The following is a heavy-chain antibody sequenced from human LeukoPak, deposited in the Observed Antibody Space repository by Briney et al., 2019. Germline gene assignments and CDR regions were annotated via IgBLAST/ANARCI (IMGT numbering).Heavy chain of an antibody. CDR3: AKDERLTIFGVVNSFDY. CDR1: GFTFSSYG. J-gene: IGHJ4*02. CDR2: VSGSGSST. D-gene: IGHD3-3*01. Sequence: PGGSLRLPCAASGFTFSSYGMSWVRQAPGKGLEWVSAVSGSGSSTYYVDSVKGRFTISRDNSKNTLYLQMNSLRAEDTAVYYCAKDERLTIFGVVNSFDYWGQGTLVTVSS. V-gene: IGHV3-23*01.